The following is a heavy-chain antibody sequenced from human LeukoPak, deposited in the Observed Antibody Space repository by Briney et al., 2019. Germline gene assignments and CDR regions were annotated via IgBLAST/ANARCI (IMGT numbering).Heavy chain of an antibody. CDR1: GFTVSSNY. D-gene: IGHD3-3*01. Sequence: GGSLRLSCAASGFTVSSNYMSWVRQAPGKGLEWVSVIYSGGSTYYADSVKGRFTISRDNSKNTLYLQMNSLRAEDTAVYYCARGSGDYDFWSGQYYYYMDVWGKGTTVTVSS. CDR2: IYSGGST. CDR3: ARGSGDYDFWSGQYYYYMDV. J-gene: IGHJ6*03. V-gene: IGHV3-53*01.